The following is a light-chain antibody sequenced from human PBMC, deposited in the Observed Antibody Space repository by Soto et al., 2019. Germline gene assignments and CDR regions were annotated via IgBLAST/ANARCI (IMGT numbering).Light chain of an antibody. Sequence: DIRVTQSPSTLSASVGDRVTITCRASQNLSWWLAWYRQKPGKAPELLIHEASTLERAVPSRFSGSGFGTEFTLTISSLQPDDFATYYCQQYNRLPYTFGQGTKLEIK. CDR1: QNLSWW. V-gene: IGKV1-5*03. CDR3: QQYNRLPYT. J-gene: IGKJ2*01. CDR2: EAS.